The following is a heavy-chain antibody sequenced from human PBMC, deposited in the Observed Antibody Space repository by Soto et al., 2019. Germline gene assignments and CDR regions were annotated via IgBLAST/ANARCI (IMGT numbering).Heavy chain of an antibody. J-gene: IGHJ6*02. D-gene: IGHD6-13*01. Sequence: GGSLRLSCAASGFTFSSYGMHWVRQAPGKGLEWVAVIWYDGSNKYYADSVKGRFTISRDNSKNTLYLQMNSLRAEDTAVYYCARVPIAPRPYYYYYYGMDVWGQGTTVTVSS. CDR3: ARVPIAPRPYYYYYYGMDV. CDR2: IWYDGSNK. CDR1: GFTFSSYG. V-gene: IGHV3-33*01.